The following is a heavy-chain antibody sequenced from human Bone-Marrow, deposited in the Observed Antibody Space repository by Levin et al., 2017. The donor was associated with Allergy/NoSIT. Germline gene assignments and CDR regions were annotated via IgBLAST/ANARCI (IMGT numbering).Heavy chain of an antibody. J-gene: IGHJ4*02. CDR3: ARDPPGSSRIPLDY. CDR1: GFTFSTYA. V-gene: IGHV3-30-3*01. D-gene: IGHD3-10*01. Sequence: GGSLRLSCAASGFTFSTYAMHWVRQAPGKGLEWVAFISYDGTNKYYADSVKGRFTISRDNSNNTLYVQMNSLRADDTAVYYCARDPPGSSRIPLDYWGQGTLVTVSS. CDR2: ISYDGTNK.